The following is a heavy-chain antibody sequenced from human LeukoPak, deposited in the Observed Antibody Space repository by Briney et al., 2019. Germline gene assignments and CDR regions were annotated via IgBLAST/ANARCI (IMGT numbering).Heavy chain of an antibody. J-gene: IGHJ5*02. CDR1: GFTFSSYW. CDR2: IKQDGSEK. Sequence: PGGSLRLSCAASGFTFSSYWMSWVRQAPGKGLECVANIKQDGSEKYYVDSVEGRLTIYRDNAKNSLYLLMNSLRAEDTAVYYCARDKSITMVRGVYNWFDPWGQGTLVTVSS. V-gene: IGHV3-7*01. CDR3: ARDKSITMVRGVYNWFDP. D-gene: IGHD3-10*01.